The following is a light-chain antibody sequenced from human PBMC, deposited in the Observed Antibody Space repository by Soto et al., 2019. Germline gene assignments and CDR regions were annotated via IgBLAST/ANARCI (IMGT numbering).Light chain of an antibody. Sequence: DIVLTQSPGTLSLSPGERATLSCRATQRVSSSYLAWYQQKPGQAPRLLIYDASSRATGIPDRISGSVSGTDVTLTISSLEPGDFAVYYCQQYGSSPITFGQGTRLEIK. CDR3: QQYGSSPIT. J-gene: IGKJ5*01. CDR1: QRVSSSY. V-gene: IGKV3-20*01. CDR2: DAS.